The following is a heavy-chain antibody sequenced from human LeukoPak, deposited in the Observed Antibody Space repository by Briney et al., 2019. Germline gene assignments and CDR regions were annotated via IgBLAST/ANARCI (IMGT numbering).Heavy chain of an antibody. Sequence: SETLSLTCSVSGGSISSGAYYRSWIRQHPGKGLEWIGYIYYSGSTNYNPSLKSRVTISVDTSKNQFSLKLSSVTAADTAVYYCARARVGDDTLILPDAFDIWGQGTMVTVSS. V-gene: IGHV4-61*08. CDR2: IYYSGST. CDR1: GGSISSGAYY. D-gene: IGHD3-16*01. CDR3: ARARVGDDTLILPDAFDI. J-gene: IGHJ3*02.